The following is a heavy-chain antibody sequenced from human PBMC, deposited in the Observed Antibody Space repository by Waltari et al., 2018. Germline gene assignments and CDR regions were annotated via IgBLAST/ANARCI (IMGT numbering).Heavy chain of an antibody. D-gene: IGHD6-6*01. CDR2: IYYGGST. J-gene: IGHJ3*02. CDR3: ARPYSSSSKLVPDAFDI. V-gene: IGHV4-39*01. CDR1: GGSISSSSYY. Sequence: QLQLQESGPGLVKPSETLSLTCTVSGGSISSSSYYWGWIRPPPGKGREWIGGIYYGGSTDYNPSLKRRFTICVDTPKNQFTLKLSSVTAADTAVYYCARPYSSSSKLVPDAFDIWGQGTMVTVSS.